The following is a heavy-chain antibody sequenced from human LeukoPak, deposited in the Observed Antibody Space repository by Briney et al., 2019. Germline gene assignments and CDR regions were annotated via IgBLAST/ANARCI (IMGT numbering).Heavy chain of an antibody. J-gene: IGHJ4*02. CDR1: GFTFSSYA. CDR2: ISGSGGST. CDR3: AKGAELLWFGELSV. V-gene: IGHV3-23*01. D-gene: IGHD3-10*01. Sequence: PGGSLGLSCAASGFTFSSYAMSWVRQAPGKGLEWVSGISGSGGSTYYADSVKGRFTISRDNSKNTLYLQMNSLRAEDTAVYYCAKGAELLWFGELSVWGQGTLVTVSS.